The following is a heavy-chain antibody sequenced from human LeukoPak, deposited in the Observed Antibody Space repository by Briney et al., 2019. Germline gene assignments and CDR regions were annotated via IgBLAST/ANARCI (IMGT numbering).Heavy chain of an antibody. CDR1: GFTFSSYA. V-gene: IGHV3-30-3*01. Sequence: GRSLRLSCAASGFTFSSYAMHWVRQAPGKGLEWVAVISYDGSNKYYADSVKGRFTISRDNSKNTLYLQMNSLRAEDTAVYYCARERGPHWGQGTLVTVSS. J-gene: IGHJ4*02. CDR2: ISYDGSNK. CDR3: ARERGPH.